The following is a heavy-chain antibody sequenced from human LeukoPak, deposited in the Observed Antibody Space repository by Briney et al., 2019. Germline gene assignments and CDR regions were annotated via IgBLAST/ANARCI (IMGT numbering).Heavy chain of an antibody. Sequence: GASVKVSCKASGYTFTGYYMHWVRQAPGQGLEWMGWMNPNSGGTNYAQKFQGRVTMTRDTSISTAYMELSRLRSDDTAVYYCARAFEIVATIAVRYYYYYMDVWGKGTTVTVSS. V-gene: IGHV1-2*02. D-gene: IGHD5-12*01. CDR2: MNPNSGGT. J-gene: IGHJ6*03. CDR3: ARAFEIVATIAVRYYYYYMDV. CDR1: GYTFTGYY.